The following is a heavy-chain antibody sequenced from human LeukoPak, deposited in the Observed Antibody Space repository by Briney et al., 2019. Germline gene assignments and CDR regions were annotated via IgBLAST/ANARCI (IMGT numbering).Heavy chain of an antibody. CDR3: ARGGTLEYFQH. CDR1: GFTFSSYE. CDR2: ISSSGSTI. J-gene: IGHJ1*01. Sequence: GGSLRLSCAASGFTFSSYEMNWARQAPGKGLEWVSYISSSGSTIYYADSVKGRFTISRDNAKNSLYLQINSLRAEDTAVYYCARGGTLEYFQHWGQGTLVTVSS. V-gene: IGHV3-48*03.